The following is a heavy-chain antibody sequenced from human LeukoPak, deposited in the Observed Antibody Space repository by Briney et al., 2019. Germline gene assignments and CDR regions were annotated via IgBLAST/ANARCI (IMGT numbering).Heavy chain of an antibody. CDR2: INPSGGST. D-gene: IGHD1-26*01. V-gene: IGHV1-46*01. Sequence: ASVKVSCKASGYDFTKYAVQWVRQAPGQRLEWMGIINPSGGSTSYAQKFQGRVTMTRDMSTSTVYMELSSLRSEDTAVYYCARDQVGATVEPFDYWGQGTLVTVS. J-gene: IGHJ4*02. CDR3: ARDQVGATVEPFDY. CDR1: GYDFTKYA.